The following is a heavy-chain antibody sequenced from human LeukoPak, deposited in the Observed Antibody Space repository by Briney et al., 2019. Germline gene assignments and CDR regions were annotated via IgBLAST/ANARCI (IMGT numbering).Heavy chain of an antibody. D-gene: IGHD3-22*01. J-gene: IGHJ4*02. CDR3: ARDPRNYYDSSGEGRYFDY. CDR2: IYHSGST. Sequence: SGTLSLTCAVSGGSISSSNWWSWVRQPPGKGLEWIGEIYHSGSTNYNPSLKSRVTISVDKSKNQFSLKLSSVTAADTAVYYYARDPRNYYDSSGEGRYFDYWGQGTLVTVSS. V-gene: IGHV4-4*02. CDR1: GGSISSSNW.